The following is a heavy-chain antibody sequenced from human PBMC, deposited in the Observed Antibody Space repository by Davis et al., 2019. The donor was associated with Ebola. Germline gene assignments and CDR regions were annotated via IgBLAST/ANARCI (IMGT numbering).Heavy chain of an antibody. CDR3: ARQYSSGWYYFDY. J-gene: IGHJ4*02. CDR2: IYYSGST. CDR1: GGSISSYY. D-gene: IGHD6-19*01. Sequence: MPSETLSLTCTVSGGSISSYYWSWIRQAPGKGLEWIGYIYYSGSTNYNPSLKSRVTISVDTSKNQFSLKLSSVTAADTAVYYCARQYSSGWYYFDYWGQGTLVTVSS. V-gene: IGHV4-59*08.